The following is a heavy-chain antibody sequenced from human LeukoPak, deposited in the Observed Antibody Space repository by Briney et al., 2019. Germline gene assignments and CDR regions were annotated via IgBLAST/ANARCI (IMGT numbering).Heavy chain of an antibody. V-gene: IGHV3-21*01. J-gene: IGHJ4*02. Sequence: GGSLRLSCAASGFTFSRNAMNWVRQAPGKGLEWVSFISSSSNYMSYADSVKGRFTISRDNAKNSLYLQMNSLRAEDTAVYYCARPLDSSNNYFDYWRQGTLVTVSA. CDR2: ISSSSNYM. CDR1: GFTFSRNA. D-gene: IGHD6-13*01. CDR3: ARPLDSSNNYFDY.